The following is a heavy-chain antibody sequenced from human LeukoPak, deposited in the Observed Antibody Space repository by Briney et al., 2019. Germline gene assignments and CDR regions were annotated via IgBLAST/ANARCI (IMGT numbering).Heavy chain of an antibody. J-gene: IGHJ3*01. V-gene: IGHV3-48*01. CDR2: ISSRSSTI. D-gene: IGHD3-9*01. CDR1: GFTFSSYS. CDR3: ARVLYYDILTADIGF. Sequence: GGSLRLSCAASGFTFSSYSMNWVRQAPGKGLEWVSYISSRSSTIYYADSVKGRFTISRDNAKNSLYLQMNSLRAEDTAVYYCARVLYYDILTADIGFWGQGTMVTVSS.